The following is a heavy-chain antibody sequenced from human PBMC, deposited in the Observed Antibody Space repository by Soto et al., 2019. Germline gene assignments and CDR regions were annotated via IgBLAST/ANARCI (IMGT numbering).Heavy chain of an antibody. D-gene: IGHD3-22*01. CDR2: MSKDGSHT. Sequence: VQLVESGGGCFQPGGSLKISCAASGLTSMDYWMHWIRQAPGKGVVWVSRMSKDGSHTYYADYVKGRFTNSRNNAEKSLYLQINSMRAKDTAVYYCTRDCYSSGDYWGQGTLVTVS. V-gene: IGHV3-74*01. CDR1: GLTSMDYW. J-gene: IGHJ4*02. CDR3: TRDCYSSGDY.